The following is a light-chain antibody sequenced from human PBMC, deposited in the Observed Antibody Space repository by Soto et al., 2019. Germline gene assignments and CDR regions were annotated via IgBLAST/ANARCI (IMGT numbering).Light chain of an antibody. Sequence: QPVLTQSSSASASLGTSVKLTCTLSSGHSTYAIAWHQQQSEKGPRFLMKVDSDGRHYKGVGIPDRFSGSGSGAERYLTISSLQSEDEADYFCQTWGTGSVVFGGGTKLTVL. V-gene: IGLV4-69*01. CDR2: VDSDGRH. CDR1: SGHSTYA. CDR3: QTWGTGSVV. J-gene: IGLJ2*01.